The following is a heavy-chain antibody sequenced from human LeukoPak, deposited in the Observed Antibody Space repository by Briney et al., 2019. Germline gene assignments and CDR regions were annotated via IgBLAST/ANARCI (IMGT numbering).Heavy chain of an antibody. Sequence: ASVKVSCKASGYTFTGYYMHWVRQAPGQGLEWMGWINPNSGGTNYAQKLQGRVTMTTDTSTSTAYMELRSLRSDDTAVYYCARTARGIVGATTADYWGQGTLVTVSS. V-gene: IGHV1-2*02. CDR3: ARTARGIVGATTADY. D-gene: IGHD1-26*01. CDR1: GYTFTGYY. J-gene: IGHJ4*02. CDR2: INPNSGGT.